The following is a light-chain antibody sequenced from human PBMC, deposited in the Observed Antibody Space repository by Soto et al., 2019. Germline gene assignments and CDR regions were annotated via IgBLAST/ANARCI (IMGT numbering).Light chain of an antibody. V-gene: IGLV2-14*01. CDR3: SSYVGATTRV. Sequence: SVLTQPASVSGSPGQSITISCTGSGSDIGAYDYVSWYQHQPGKAPKVMIYEVSNRPSGVSDRFSGSKSGNTASLTISGLQAEDEADYYCSSYVGATTRVFGTGTKVTVL. CDR2: EVS. CDR1: GSDIGAYDY. J-gene: IGLJ1*01.